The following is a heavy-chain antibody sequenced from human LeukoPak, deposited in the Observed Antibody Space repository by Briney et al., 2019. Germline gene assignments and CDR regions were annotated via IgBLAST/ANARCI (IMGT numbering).Heavy chain of an antibody. CDR2: IKQDGSEK. CDR1: GFTFSSYW. CDR3: ARLYSGSYYVAFDI. Sequence: GGSLRLSCAASGFTFSSYWMSWVRQAPGKGLEWVANIKQDGSEKYYVDSVKGRFTISRDNAKNSLYLQMNSLRAEDTAVYYCARLYSGSYYVAFDIWGQGTMVTVSS. V-gene: IGHV3-7*01. D-gene: IGHD1-26*01. J-gene: IGHJ3*02.